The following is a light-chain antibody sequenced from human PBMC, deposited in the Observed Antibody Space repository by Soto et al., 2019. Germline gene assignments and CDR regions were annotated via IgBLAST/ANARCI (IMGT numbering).Light chain of an antibody. CDR1: NSNVGIYT. V-gene: IGLV1-44*01. Sequence: SALTQPASASGTPGQRVTISCSGINSNVGIYTANWYQHLPGMAPKLLIHSTDQRPSGVPDRFSGSKSGTSASLAISGLQSDDEADYYCAAWDDNLNSYVFGTGTKVTVL. CDR3: AAWDDNLNSYV. J-gene: IGLJ1*01. CDR2: STD.